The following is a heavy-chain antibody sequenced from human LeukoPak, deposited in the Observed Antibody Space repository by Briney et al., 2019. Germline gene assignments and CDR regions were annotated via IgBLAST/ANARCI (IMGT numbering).Heavy chain of an antibody. J-gene: IGHJ4*02. CDR1: GGSISSSSYY. CDR2: IYYSGST. Sequence: SSETLSLTCTASGGSISSSSYYWGWIRQPPGKGLEWIGSIYYSGSTYYNPSLKSRVTISVDTSKNQFSLKLSSVTAADTAVYYCARQLRQINQHFDYWGQGTLVTVSS. CDR3: ARQLRQINQHFDY. V-gene: IGHV4-39*01. D-gene: IGHD5-12*01.